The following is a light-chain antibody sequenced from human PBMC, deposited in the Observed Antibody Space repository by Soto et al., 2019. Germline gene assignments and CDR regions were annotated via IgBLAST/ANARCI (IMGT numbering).Light chain of an antibody. V-gene: IGKV1-5*03. CDR1: QSIGTW. CDR2: KAS. J-gene: IGKJ1*01. CDR3: QQYHNLWT. Sequence: DIQMTQSPSTLSASVGDRVTITCRASQSIGTWLAWYQQKPGKAPNLLIYKASSLQSGVPSRFSGSGSGTEFTLTITSLLSEDFALYYCQQYHNLWTFGQGTKVDIK.